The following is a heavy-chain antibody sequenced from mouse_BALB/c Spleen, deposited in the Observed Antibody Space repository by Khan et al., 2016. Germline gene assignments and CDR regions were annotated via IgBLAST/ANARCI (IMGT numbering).Heavy chain of an antibody. CDR1: GFTFSSYV. CDR2: ISTGGDI. Sequence: EVELVESGGGLVKPGGSLKLSCAASGFTFSSYVMSWVRQTPEKRLEWVASISTGGDIYYHDSVKGRFTISRDNARIILYLQMASLRSGDTAMYYCARCDYDRGCYDSIDYWGQGTSVTVSA. V-gene: IGHV5-6-5*01. J-gene: IGHJ4*01. D-gene: IGHD2-13*01. CDR3: ARCDYDRGCYDSIDY.